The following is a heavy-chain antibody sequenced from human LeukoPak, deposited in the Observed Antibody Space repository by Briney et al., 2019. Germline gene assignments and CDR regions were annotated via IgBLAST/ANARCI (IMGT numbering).Heavy chain of an antibody. V-gene: IGHV3-48*03. Sequence: GXTXSSYEMNWVRQAPGKGXEWVSYISSSGSTIYYADSVKGRFTISRDNAKNSLYLQMNSLRAEDTAVYYXXXXXXXXXXGVWGKXTXVTISS. CDR1: GXTXSSYE. CDR3: XXXXXXXXXGV. CDR2: ISSSGSTI. J-gene: IGHJ6*04.